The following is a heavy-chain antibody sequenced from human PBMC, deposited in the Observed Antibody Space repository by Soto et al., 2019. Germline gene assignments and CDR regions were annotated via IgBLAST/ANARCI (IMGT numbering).Heavy chain of an antibody. V-gene: IGHV3-30-3*01. D-gene: IGHD3-16*02. Sequence: LRLSCAASGFTFSSYAMHWVRQAPGKGLEWVAVISYDGSNKYYADSVKGRFTISRDNSKNTLYLQMNSLRAEDTAVYYCASPPVTGFYYYYYGMDVWGQGTTVTVSS. CDR3: ASPPVTGFYYYYYGMDV. CDR2: ISYDGSNK. CDR1: GFTFSSYA. J-gene: IGHJ6*02.